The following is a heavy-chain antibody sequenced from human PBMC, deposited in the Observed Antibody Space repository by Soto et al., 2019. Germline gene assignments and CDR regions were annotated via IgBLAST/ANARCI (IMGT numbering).Heavy chain of an antibody. CDR3: ARDLDGSGSYHQNF. V-gene: IGHV3-48*01. D-gene: IGHD3-10*01. J-gene: IGHJ4*02. CDR2: ISSSSSTI. CDR1: GFTFSSYS. Sequence: EVQLVESGGGLVQPGGSLRLSCAASGFTFSSYSMNWVRQAPGKGLEWVSYISSSSSTIYYADSVKGRFTISRDNAKNSLYLQMNSLRAEDTAVYHCARDLDGSGSYHQNFWGQGTLVTVSS.